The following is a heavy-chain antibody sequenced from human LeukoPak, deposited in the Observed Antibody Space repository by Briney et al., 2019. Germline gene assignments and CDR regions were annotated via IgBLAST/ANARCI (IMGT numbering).Heavy chain of an antibody. Sequence: PSETLSLTCTVSGGSISSYYWSWIRQPPGKGLEWIGYIYYSGSNNYNPSLKSRVTISVDTSKNQFSLKLSSVTAADTAVYYCARTPPVYYSYYMDVWGKGTTVTISS. J-gene: IGHJ6*03. V-gene: IGHV4-59*01. CDR2: IYYSGSN. CDR1: GGSISSYY. CDR3: ARTPPVYYSYYMDV.